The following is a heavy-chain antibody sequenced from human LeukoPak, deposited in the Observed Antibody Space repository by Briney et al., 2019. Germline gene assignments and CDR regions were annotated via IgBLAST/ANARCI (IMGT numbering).Heavy chain of an antibody. Sequence: SETLSLTCTVSGGSISSDFWSWIRQPPGKGQEWIGDVYNSGSTNYNPSLRSRVTISVDMSKNQFSLKLTSVTAADTAVYYCARRSTAMGPFDYWGQGTLVTVSA. CDR2: VYNSGST. J-gene: IGHJ4*02. V-gene: IGHV4-59*08. D-gene: IGHD1-1*01. CDR1: GGSISSDF. CDR3: ARRSTAMGPFDY.